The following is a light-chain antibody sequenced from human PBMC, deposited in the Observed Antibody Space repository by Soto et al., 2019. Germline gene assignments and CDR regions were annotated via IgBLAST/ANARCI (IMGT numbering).Light chain of an antibody. CDR1: SSDVGGYNS. CDR2: EVS. V-gene: IGLV2-14*01. J-gene: IGLJ1*01. CDR3: SSYTTSSTLLYV. Sequence: QSALTQPASVSGSPGQSITISCTGTSSDVGGYNSVSWYQQHPGKAPKLMIYEVSNRPSGVSNRFSGSKSGNTASLTISGLQAEDEAEYYCSSYTTSSTLLYVFGTGTKLTVL.